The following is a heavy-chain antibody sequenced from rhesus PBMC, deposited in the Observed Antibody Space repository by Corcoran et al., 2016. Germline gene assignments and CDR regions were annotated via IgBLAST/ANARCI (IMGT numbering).Heavy chain of an antibody. CDR2: IYGNKGNT. D-gene: IGHD4-11*01. CDR3: TRHKSGSNSMDV. Sequence: LRESGPGLVKPSETLSLTCSASETSISFYWWRWIRHSPGKGLEWIGEIYGNKGNTNDSPTFKSRVTISKDASRNQFSLRMNSVTAADTAVYYCTRHKSGSNSMDVWGRGVMVTVSS. V-gene: IGHV4-80*01. J-gene: IGHJ5-2*02. CDR1: ETSISFYW.